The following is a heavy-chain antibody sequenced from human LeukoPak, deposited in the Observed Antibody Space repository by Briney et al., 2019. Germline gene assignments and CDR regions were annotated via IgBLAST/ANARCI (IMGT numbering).Heavy chain of an antibody. J-gene: IGHJ4*02. V-gene: IGHV1-2*02. CDR1: GYTFTGYY. D-gene: IGHD1-26*01. CDR3: AREVVGATTGGFDY. Sequence: ASVKVSCKASGYTFTGYYMHWVRQAPGQGLEWMGWINPNSGGTNYAQKFQGRVTMTRDTSISTAYMELSRLRSDDTAVYYCAREVVGATTGGFDYWGQGTLVTVSS. CDR2: INPNSGGT.